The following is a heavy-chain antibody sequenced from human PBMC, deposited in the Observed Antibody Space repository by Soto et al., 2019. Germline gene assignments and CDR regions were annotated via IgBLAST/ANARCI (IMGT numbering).Heavy chain of an antibody. Sequence: QVQLVQSGAEVKKPGASLKVSCKASGYTFTSYDINWVRQATGQGLEWMGWRNPNSGNTGYAQKFQGRVTMTRNTSISTAYMELSSVIYEDTAVYYCARDYSRGWSEDWGQGTLVTVSS. CDR3: ARDYSRGWSED. CDR2: RNPNSGNT. J-gene: IGHJ4*02. CDR1: GYTFTSYD. D-gene: IGHD6-19*01. V-gene: IGHV1-8*01.